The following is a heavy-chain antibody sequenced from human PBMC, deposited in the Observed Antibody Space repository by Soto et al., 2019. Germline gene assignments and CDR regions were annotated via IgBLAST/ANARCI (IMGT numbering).Heavy chain of an antibody. CDR2: IIPIFGTA. D-gene: IGHD6-6*01. CDR1: GGTFSSYA. J-gene: IGHJ6*02. Sequence: SVKVSCKASGGTFSSYAISWVRQAPGQGLEWMGGIIPIFGTANYAQKFQGRVTITADESTSTAYMELSSLRSEDTAVYYCARVYSSSVVYYYGMDVWGQGTTVTVSS. CDR3: ARVYSSSVVYYYGMDV. V-gene: IGHV1-69*13.